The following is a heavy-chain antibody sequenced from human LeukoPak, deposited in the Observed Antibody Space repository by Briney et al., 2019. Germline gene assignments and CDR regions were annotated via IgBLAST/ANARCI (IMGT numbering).Heavy chain of an antibody. Sequence: SETLSLTCTVSGGSISSYYWSWIRQPPGKGLEWIGYNSYSGSTNYNPSLKSRVTISLDTPKNQFSLKLSSVTAADTAVYYCAQNWGSYAFDIWGQGTMVTVSS. J-gene: IGHJ3*02. CDR2: NSYSGST. CDR1: GGSISSYY. V-gene: IGHV4-59*01. CDR3: AQNWGSYAFDI. D-gene: IGHD7-27*01.